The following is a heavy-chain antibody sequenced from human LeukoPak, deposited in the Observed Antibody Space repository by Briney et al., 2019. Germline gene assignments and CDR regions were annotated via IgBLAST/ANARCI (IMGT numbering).Heavy chain of an antibody. CDR2: INHSGST. CDR3: VRGVLVGATRKFDY. Sequence: SETLSLTCAVYGGSFSGYYWSWIRQPPGKGLEWIGEINHSGSTNYNPSLKSRVTISVDTSKNQFSLKLSSVTAADTAVYYCVRGVLVGATRKFDYWGQGTLVTVSS. CDR1: GGSFSGYY. J-gene: IGHJ4*02. D-gene: IGHD1-26*01. V-gene: IGHV4-34*01.